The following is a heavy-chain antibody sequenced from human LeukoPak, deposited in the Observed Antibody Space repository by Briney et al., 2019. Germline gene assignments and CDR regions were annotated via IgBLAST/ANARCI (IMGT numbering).Heavy chain of an antibody. V-gene: IGHV3-30*04. CDR1: GFTFSSYA. Sequence: GGSLRLSCAASGFTFSSYAMHWVRQAPGKGLEWVAVISYDGSNKYYADSVKGRFTTSRDNSKNTLYLQMNSLRAEDTAVYYCARGGWLDRNFDYWGQGTLVTVSS. CDR2: ISYDGSNK. CDR3: ARGGWLDRNFDY. J-gene: IGHJ4*02. D-gene: IGHD6-19*01.